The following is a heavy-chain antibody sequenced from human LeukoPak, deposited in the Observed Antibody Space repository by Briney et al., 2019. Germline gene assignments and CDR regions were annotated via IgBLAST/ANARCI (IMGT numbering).Heavy chain of an antibody. CDR3: ARDPGIQLWSDFYYYYMDV. CDR2: IYYSGST. V-gene: IGHV4-31*03. J-gene: IGHJ6*03. Sequence: SETLSLTCTVSGGSISSGGYYWSWIRQHPGKGLEWIGYIYYSGSTYYNPSLKSRVTISVDTSKNQFSLKLSSVTAADTAVYYCARDPGIQLWSDFYYYYMDVWGKGTTVTVSS. CDR1: GGSISSGGYY. D-gene: IGHD5-18*01.